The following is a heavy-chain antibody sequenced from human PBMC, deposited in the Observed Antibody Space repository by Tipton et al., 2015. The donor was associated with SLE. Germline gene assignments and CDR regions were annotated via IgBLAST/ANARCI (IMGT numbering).Heavy chain of an antibody. Sequence: TLSLTCAVYGGSFSGYYWSWIRQPPGKGLECIGKINHGGSTNYNPSLKSRVTISVDTSKNQFSLKLSSVTAADTAVYYCARIVFSSGSRFYYYYGMGVWGQGSTVAVSS. J-gene: IGHJ6*02. CDR1: GGSFSGYY. CDR3: ARIVFSSGSRFYYYYGMGV. V-gene: IGHV4-34*01. CDR2: INHGGST. D-gene: IGHD6-19*01.